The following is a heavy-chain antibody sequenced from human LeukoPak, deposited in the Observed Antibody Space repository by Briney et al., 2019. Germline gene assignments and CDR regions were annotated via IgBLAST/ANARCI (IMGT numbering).Heavy chain of an antibody. J-gene: IGHJ4*02. V-gene: IGHV3-23*01. D-gene: IGHD3-22*01. CDR3: AKASAMIVVVSKHFDY. CDR1: GFTFSSHA. Sequence: GGSLRLSCAASGFTFSSHAMSWVRQAPGKGLEWVSAISGSGGSTYYADSVKGRFTISRDNSKNTLYLQMNSLRAEDTAVYYCAKASAMIVVVSKHFDYWGQGTLVTVSS. CDR2: ISGSGGST.